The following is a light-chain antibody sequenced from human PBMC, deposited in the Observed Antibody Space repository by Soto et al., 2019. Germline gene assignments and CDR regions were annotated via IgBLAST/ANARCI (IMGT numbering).Light chain of an antibody. Sequence: EIVLTQSPATLSLSPGERATLSCRASQSVSSYLAWYQQKPGRPPRLLIYDASNRATGIPARFSGSGSGTDFTLTISSLEPEDFAVYYCQRRSNWSTTFGQGTKVDIK. V-gene: IGKV3-11*01. J-gene: IGKJ1*01. CDR1: QSVSSY. CDR3: QRRSNWSTT. CDR2: DAS.